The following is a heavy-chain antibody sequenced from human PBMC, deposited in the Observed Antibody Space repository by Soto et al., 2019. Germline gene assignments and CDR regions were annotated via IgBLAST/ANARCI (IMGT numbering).Heavy chain of an antibody. CDR3: ARLTEAARPGH. J-gene: IGHJ4*02. Sequence: GESLKISCAASGFTFSSYSMNWVRQAPGKGLEWVSSISSSSSYIYYADSVKGRFTISRDNAKNSLYLQMNSLRAEDTAVYYCARLTEAARPGHWGQGTLVTVSS. D-gene: IGHD6-6*01. CDR1: GFTFSSYS. V-gene: IGHV3-21*04. CDR2: ISSSSSYI.